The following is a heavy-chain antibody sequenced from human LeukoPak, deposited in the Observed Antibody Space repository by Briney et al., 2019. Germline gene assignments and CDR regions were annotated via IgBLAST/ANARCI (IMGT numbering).Heavy chain of an antibody. CDR2: IYYSGST. V-gene: IGHV4-59*01. D-gene: IGHD5-12*01. CDR3: ARDPGYGGYQYYYGMDV. Sequence: SETLSLTCTVSGGSISSYYWSWIRQPPGKGLEWIGYIYYSGSTNYNPSLKSRVTISVDTSKNQFSLKLSSVPAADTAVYYCARDPGYGGYQYYYGMDVWGQGTTVTVSS. CDR1: GGSISSYY. J-gene: IGHJ6*02.